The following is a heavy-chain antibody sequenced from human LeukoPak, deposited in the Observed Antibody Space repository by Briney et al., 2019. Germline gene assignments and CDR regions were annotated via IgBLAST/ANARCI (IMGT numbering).Heavy chain of an antibody. J-gene: IGHJ4*02. CDR2: IYKSEST. Sequence: SETLSLTCTVSGDSISSYYWSWIRQPPGERLEWIGYIYKSESTKYNPSLKSRVTISVDTSKTQISLKLNSVTAADTAVYYCARARSYTYGNFDYWGQGTLVAVSS. V-gene: IGHV4-59*01. D-gene: IGHD5-18*01. CDR3: ARARSYTYGNFDY. CDR1: GDSISSYY.